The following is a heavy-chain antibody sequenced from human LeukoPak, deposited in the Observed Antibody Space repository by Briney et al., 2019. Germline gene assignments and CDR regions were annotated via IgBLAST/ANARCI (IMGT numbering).Heavy chain of an antibody. CDR1: GFIVSIHA. D-gene: IGHD3-9*01. CDR3: AKEYYDILTGYVHFDY. V-gene: IGHV3-23*01. J-gene: IGHJ4*02. Sequence: GGSLRLSCTASGFIVSIHAMSWVRQAPGKGLEWVSAISGSGGSTYYADSVKGRFTISRDNSKNTLYLQMNSLRAEDTAVYYCAKEYYDILTGYVHFDYWGQGTLVTVSS. CDR2: ISGSGGST.